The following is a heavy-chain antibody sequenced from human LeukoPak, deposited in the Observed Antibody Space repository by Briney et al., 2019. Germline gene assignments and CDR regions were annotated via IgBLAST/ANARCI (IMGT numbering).Heavy chain of an antibody. V-gene: IGHV1-18*01. D-gene: IGHD3-22*01. CDR3: ARGFPPRRNYDRSGYYSYFFDY. Sequence: ASVKVSCKASGYSFSSDGISWVRQALGQGPEWMGWISAYNGNTKYAQKFQDRVTMTTDTSTSTAYMELRSLRSDDTAVFYCARGFPPRRNYDRSGYYSYFFDYWGQGTLVTVSS. J-gene: IGHJ4*02. CDR1: GYSFSSDG. CDR2: ISAYNGNT.